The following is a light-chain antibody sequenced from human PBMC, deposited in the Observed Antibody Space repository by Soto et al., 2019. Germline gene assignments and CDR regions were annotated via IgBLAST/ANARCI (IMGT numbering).Light chain of an antibody. J-gene: IGLJ2*01. CDR3: GTWDSSLSAAV. CDR2: DNN. Sequence: QSVLTQPPSVSAAPGQKVTISCSGSSSNIENNYVSWYQQLPGTAPKLLIYDNNKQPSGIPDRFSGSKSGTSATLGITGLQDGDEADYYCGTWDSSLSAAVFGGGTKVTVL. CDR1: SSNIENNY. V-gene: IGLV1-51*01.